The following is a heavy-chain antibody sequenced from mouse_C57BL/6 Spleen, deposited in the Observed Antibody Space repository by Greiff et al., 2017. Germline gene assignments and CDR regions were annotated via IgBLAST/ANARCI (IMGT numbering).Heavy chain of an antibody. J-gene: IGHJ2*01. Sequence: EVQLQQSGPELVKPGASVKISCKASGYSFTDYNMNWVKQSNGKSLEWIGVINPNYGTTSYNQKFKGKATLTVDQTSSTAYMQLNSLTSEDSAVYYCARGSILLQHPHFGYWGQGTTLTVSS. D-gene: IGHD1-1*01. CDR1: GYSFTDYN. V-gene: IGHV1-39*01. CDR3: ARGSILLQHPHFGY. CDR2: INPNYGTT.